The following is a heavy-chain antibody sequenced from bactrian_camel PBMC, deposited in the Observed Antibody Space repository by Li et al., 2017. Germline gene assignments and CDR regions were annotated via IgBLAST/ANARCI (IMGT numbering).Heavy chain of an antibody. D-gene: IGHD3*01. CDR2: ISSDGAT. CDR1: ALN. Sequence: HVQLVESGGDSVQAGGSLRLSCKASALNWYRHPPGKECELVSAISSDGATPFSADSVKGRFTISLDNGKNTVYLQMNSLQPEDTATYHCAAPTIFTKLVCSIDMGTQVTVS. J-gene: IGHJ4*01. V-gene: IGHV3S53*01.